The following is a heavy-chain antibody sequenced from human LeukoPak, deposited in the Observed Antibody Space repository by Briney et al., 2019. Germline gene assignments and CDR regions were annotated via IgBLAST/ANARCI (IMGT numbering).Heavy chain of an antibody. CDR1: GFTFSGYA. Sequence: GGSLRLSCAASGFTFSGYAMSWVRQAPGKGLEWVSSITTSGDNTYYADSVKGRFTISRDNSKNTLCPQMNSLRAEDTAVYYCAKRGAYDNRYFDYWGQGTLVTVSS. CDR2: ITTSGDNT. D-gene: IGHD3-22*01. V-gene: IGHV3-23*01. J-gene: IGHJ4*02. CDR3: AKRGAYDNRYFDY.